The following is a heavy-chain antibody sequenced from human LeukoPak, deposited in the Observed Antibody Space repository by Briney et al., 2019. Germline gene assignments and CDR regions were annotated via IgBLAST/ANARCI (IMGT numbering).Heavy chain of an antibody. Sequence: GGSLRLSCAASGFTFSLYDMSWVRQAPGKGLECVSAIDRGVGSTYYADSVKGRFTISRDNSKNTLYLQMNSLRAEDTAVYYCAKAGPRHGGGFDYWGQGTLVTVSS. CDR2: IDRGVGST. D-gene: IGHD2-8*02. CDR3: AKAGPRHGGGFDY. V-gene: IGHV3-23*01. J-gene: IGHJ4*02. CDR1: GFTFSLYD.